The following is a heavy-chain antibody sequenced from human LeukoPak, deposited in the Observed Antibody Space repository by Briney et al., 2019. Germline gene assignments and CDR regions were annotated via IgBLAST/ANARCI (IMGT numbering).Heavy chain of an antibody. V-gene: IGHV3-49*03. Sequence: PGRSLRLSCTASGFTFGDYAMSGFRQAPGKGLEWVGFIRSKAYGGTTEYAASVKGRFTISRDDSKSIAYLQMNSLKTEDTVVYYCSRDREYYYDSSGYYGYWGQGTLVTVSS. CDR2: IRSKAYGGTT. CDR3: SRDREYYYDSSGYYGY. CDR1: GFTFGDYA. J-gene: IGHJ4*02. D-gene: IGHD3-22*01.